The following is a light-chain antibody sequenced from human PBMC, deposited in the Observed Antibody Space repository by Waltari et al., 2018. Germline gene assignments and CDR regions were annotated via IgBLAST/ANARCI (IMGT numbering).Light chain of an antibody. J-gene: IGKJ5*01. Sequence: EIVLTQSPATLSLSLGERVTFSCRASQSVNRALAWYQQKPGQAPRLLIYDASNRATGIPARFSGSGSGTDFTLTISSLEAEDFGVYYCQLRSNWRITFGQGTRLEIK. CDR3: QLRSNWRIT. CDR2: DAS. V-gene: IGKV3-11*01. CDR1: QSVNRA.